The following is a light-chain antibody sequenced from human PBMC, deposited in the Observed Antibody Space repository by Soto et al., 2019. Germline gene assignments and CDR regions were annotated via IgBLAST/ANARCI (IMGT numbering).Light chain of an antibody. CDR3: ASWADSLYVLYV. Sequence: QSVLTQPPSASATPGQRVTISCSGSRSNIGPNAVNWYQQVPGTAPKLLIYNNNQRPTGVPDRFSVSKSGTSASLAISGLQSDDEATYFCASWADSLYVLYVFGTGTKLTVL. J-gene: IGLJ1*01. CDR1: RSNIGPNA. CDR2: NNN. V-gene: IGLV1-44*01.